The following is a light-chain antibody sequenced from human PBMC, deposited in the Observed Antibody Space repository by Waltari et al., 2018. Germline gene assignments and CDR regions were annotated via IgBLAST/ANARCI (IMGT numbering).Light chain of an antibody. CDR1: QGMRNY. J-gene: IGKJ4*01. CDR3: QQVNGYPLT. Sequence: DIQLTQSPSFLSASAGDSVTITCRASQGMRNYLFWYQHKSGEAPKLLIHAASSLQSGVPSRFSGSGSGTEFTLTISSLQPEDSATYYCQQVNGYPLTFGGGTKVEIK. CDR2: AAS. V-gene: IGKV1-9*01.